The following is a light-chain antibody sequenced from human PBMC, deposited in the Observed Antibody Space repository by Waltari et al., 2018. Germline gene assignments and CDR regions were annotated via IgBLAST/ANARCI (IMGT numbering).Light chain of an antibody. CDR3: CSYAGSYTHVV. CDR1: SSDSGGSDY. CDR2: DVT. J-gene: IGLJ2*01. V-gene: IGLV2-11*01. Sequence: QSALTQPRSVSGSPGQSVTISCTGPSSDSGGSDYVSWYQHPPGKAPKLMICDVTKRPSGVPDRFSGSKSGNTASLTISGLQAEDEAYYYCCSYAGSYTHVVFGGGTKLTVL.